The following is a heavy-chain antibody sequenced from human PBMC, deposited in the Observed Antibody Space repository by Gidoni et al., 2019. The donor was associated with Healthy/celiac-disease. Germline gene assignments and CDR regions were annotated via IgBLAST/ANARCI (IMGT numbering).Heavy chain of an antibody. D-gene: IGHD3-3*01. CDR3: ARNNYDFWSGSYWYFDL. V-gene: IGHV4-38-2*02. J-gene: IGHJ2*01. Sequence: QVQLQESGPGLVKPSETLSLTCTVSGYSISSGYYWGWIRQPPGKGLEWLGGIFHSGSTSYNPSLKSRVTISVDTSKNQFSLKLSSVTAADTAVYYCARNNYDFWSGSYWYFDLWGRGTLVTVSS. CDR1: GYSISSGYY. CDR2: IFHSGST.